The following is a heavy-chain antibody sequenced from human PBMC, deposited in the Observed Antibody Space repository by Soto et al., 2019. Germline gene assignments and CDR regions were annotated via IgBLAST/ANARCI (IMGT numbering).Heavy chain of an antibody. CDR1: GGSISSGGYS. CDR2: IYHSGST. Sequence: SETLSLTCAVSGGSISSGGYSWSWIRQPPGKGLEWIGYIYHSGSTYYNPSLKSRVTISVDRSKNQFSLKLSSVTAADTAVYYCARARPTHYDFWSGYYRDRHYFDYWGQGTLVTVSS. J-gene: IGHJ4*02. V-gene: IGHV4-30-2*01. CDR3: ARARPTHYDFWSGYYRDRHYFDY. D-gene: IGHD3-3*01.